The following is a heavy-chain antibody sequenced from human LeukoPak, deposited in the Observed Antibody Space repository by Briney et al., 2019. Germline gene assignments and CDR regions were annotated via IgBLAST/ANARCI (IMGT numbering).Heavy chain of an antibody. CDR2: ISGSGGST. Sequence: GGSLRLSCAASGFTFSSYAMSWVRQAPGKGLEWVSAISGSGGSTYYADSVKGRLTISRDNSKNTLYLQMNSLRVEDTAVYYCARARGYSSYYFDYWGQGTLVTVSS. CDR3: ARARGYSSYYFDY. D-gene: IGHD5-18*01. J-gene: IGHJ4*02. CDR1: GFTFSSYA. V-gene: IGHV3-23*01.